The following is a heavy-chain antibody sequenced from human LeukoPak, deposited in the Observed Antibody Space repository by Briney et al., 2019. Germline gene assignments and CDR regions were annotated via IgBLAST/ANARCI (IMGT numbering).Heavy chain of an antibody. D-gene: IGHD3-22*01. V-gene: IGHV3-21*01. CDR1: GFTFSSYS. CDR2: ISSSSSYI. J-gene: IGHJ4*02. Sequence: GGSLRLSCAASGFTFSSYSMNWVRQAPGKGLEWVSSISSSSSYIYYADSVKGRFTISRDNAKNSLYLQMNSLRAEDTAVYYCAGDSYYDSSGFDYWGQGTLVTVSS. CDR3: AGDSYYDSSGFDY.